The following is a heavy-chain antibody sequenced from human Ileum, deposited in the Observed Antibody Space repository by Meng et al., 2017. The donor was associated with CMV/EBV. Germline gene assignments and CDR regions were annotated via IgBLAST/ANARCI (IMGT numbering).Heavy chain of an antibody. D-gene: IGHD2-2*01. V-gene: IGHV4-39*01. CDR3: ARHVGRGIVVPAARKRGPFDP. CDR1: SYY. Sequence: SYYWGWIRQPQGKGLEWIGSIYYSGSTYYNPSLKSRVTISVDTSKNQFSLKLSSVTAADTAVYYCARHVGRGIVVPAARKRGPFDPWGQGTLVTVSS. J-gene: IGHJ5*02. CDR2: IYYSGST.